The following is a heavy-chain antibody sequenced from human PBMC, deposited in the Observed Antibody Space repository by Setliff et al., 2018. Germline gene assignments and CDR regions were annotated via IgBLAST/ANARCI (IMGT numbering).Heavy chain of an antibody. CDR1: GDSITSGSVY. V-gene: IGHV4-61*02. CDR3: ARDPNGDFVGAFDP. CDR2: IFPTGTT. D-gene: IGHD4-17*01. Sequence: SETLSLTCTVSGDSITSGSVYWSWIRQPAGKGLEWIGRIFPTGTTNYNPDLKSRVTMSVDTSKKRFSLMLRSVTAADTAVYFCARDPNGDFVGAFDPWDQGILVTVSS. J-gene: IGHJ5*02.